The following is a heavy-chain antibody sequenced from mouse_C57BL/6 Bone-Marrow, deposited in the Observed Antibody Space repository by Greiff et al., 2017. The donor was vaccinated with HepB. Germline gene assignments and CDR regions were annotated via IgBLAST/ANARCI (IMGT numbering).Heavy chain of an antibody. CDR3: ARDAEGVRRGAMDY. V-gene: IGHV7-1*01. D-gene: IGHD2-14*01. CDR2: SRNKANDYTT. J-gene: IGHJ4*01. CDR1: GFTFSDFY. Sequence: EVQGVESGGGLVQSGRSLRLSCATSGFTFSDFYMEWVRQAPGKGLEWIAASRNKANDYTTEYSASVKGRFIVSRDTSQSILYLQMNALRAEDTAIYYCARDAEGVRRGAMDYWGQGTSVTVSA.